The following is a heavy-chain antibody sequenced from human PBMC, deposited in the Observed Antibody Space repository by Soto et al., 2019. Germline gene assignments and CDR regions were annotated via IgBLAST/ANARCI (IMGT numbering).Heavy chain of an antibody. CDR2: ISYDGSNK. V-gene: IGHV3-30-3*01. Sequence: PGGSLRLSCAASGFTFSSYAMHWVRQAPGKGLEWVAVISYDGSNKYYADSVKGRFTISRDNSKNTLYLQMNSLRAEDTAVYYCARDLTIAVADTFMRGVPPYYYYGMDVWGQGTTVTVSS. CDR1: GFTFSSYA. J-gene: IGHJ6*02. CDR3: ARDLTIAVADTFMRGVPPYYYYGMDV. D-gene: IGHD6-19*01.